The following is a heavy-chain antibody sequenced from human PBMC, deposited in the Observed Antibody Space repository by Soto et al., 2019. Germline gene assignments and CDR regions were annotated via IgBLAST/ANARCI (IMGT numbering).Heavy chain of an antibody. CDR3: ARARGSGSYAAYYFDS. V-gene: IGHV4-31*03. D-gene: IGHD3-10*01. CDR2: IHYSGST. Sequence: SETLSFTCTVSGGSISNGGYYWNWVRQHPGKGLEWIGYIHYSGSTWYNPSLESRATISVDTSKDQFSLKLRSVTAADTAVYYCARARGSGSYAAYYFDSWGQGTLVTVSS. J-gene: IGHJ4*01. CDR1: GGSISNGGYY.